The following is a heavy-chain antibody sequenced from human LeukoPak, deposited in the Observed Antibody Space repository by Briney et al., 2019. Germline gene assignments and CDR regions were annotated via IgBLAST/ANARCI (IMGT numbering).Heavy chain of an antibody. J-gene: IGHJ4*02. D-gene: IGHD2-21*01. CDR2: INSDGSST. Sequence: GGSLRLSCAASGFTFSSYWMHWVRQAPGKGLLWVSRINSDGSSTSYADSVKGRFTISRDNAKNTLYLQMNSLRDEDTAVCYCARVWQDYSGVDYWGQGTLVTVSS. CDR1: GFTFSSYW. V-gene: IGHV3-74*01. CDR3: ARVWQDYSGVDY.